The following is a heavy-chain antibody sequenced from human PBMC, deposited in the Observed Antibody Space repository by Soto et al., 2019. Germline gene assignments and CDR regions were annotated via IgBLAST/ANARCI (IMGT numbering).Heavy chain of an antibody. V-gene: IGHV4-34*01. D-gene: IGHD3-3*01. CDR3: ARGGLIVGVVILNGFDP. Sequence: SETLSLTCAVYGGSFSGYYWSWIRQPPGKGLEWIGEINHSGSTNYNPSLKSRVTISVDTSKNQFSLKLSSVTAADTAVYYCARGGLIVGVVILNGFDPWGQGTLVT. CDR2: INHSGST. CDR1: GGSFSGYY. J-gene: IGHJ5*02.